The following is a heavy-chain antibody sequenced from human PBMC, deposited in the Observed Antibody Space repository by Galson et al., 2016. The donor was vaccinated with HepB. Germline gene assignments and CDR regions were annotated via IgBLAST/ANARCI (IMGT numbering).Heavy chain of an antibody. CDR3: ATDPGGAYYGTFDY. V-gene: IGHV1-24*01. CDR2: FDPDDGET. Sequence: SVKVSCKVSGYRLTEVSIHWLRQAPGKGLEWMGGFDPDDGETVYAQNFQGRVTMTEDTSTDTAYMELSSLRSEDTALYYCATDPGGAYYGTFDYWDQGTLVTVSS. D-gene: IGHD1-26*01. CDR1: GYRLTEVS. J-gene: IGHJ4*02.